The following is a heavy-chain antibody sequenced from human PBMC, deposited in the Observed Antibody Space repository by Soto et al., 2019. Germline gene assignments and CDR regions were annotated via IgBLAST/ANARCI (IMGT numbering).Heavy chain of an antibody. CDR3: AKGRDYGDYGWYFDL. CDR2: IRWNSGSI. J-gene: IGHJ2*01. Sequence: EVQLVESGGGLVQPGRSLGLSSAASGFTIDDYAMHWVLQAPGKGVEGGSGIRWNSGSIGYADCVKGRFTISRDNAKNSLYLHRNSLRDEDTALYYCAKGRDYGDYGWYFDLWGRGSLVTVSS. CDR1: GFTIDDYA. D-gene: IGHD4-17*01. V-gene: IGHV3-9*01.